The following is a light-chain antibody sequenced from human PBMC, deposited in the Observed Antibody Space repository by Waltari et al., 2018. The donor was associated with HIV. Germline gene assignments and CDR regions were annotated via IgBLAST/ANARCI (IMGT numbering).Light chain of an antibody. J-gene: IGKJ2*01. CDR2: GVS. CDR3: QQRKYLYT. CDR1: QTVSTF. V-gene: IGKV3-11*01. Sequence: EIVLTQSPATLSLSPGEPATLSCRASQTVSTFLAWYQQKPGQSPRLLISGVSARAPGIPVRFSGSGSETDFTLTISGLEPDDFAVYFCQQRKYLYTFGQGTKVEI.